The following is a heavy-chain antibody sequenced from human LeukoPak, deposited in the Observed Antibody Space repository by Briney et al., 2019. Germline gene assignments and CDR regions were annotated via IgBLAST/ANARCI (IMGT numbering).Heavy chain of an antibody. J-gene: IGHJ5*02. D-gene: IGHD1-26*01. V-gene: IGHV1-18*01. CDR1: GYTFTTYG. CDR3: ARDTGSNFFDP. CDR2: ISTYNAKT. Sequence: ASVKVSCKASGYTFTTYGIIWVRQAPGQGLEWMGWISTYNAKTKYAQNLQGRVAMTTDTTTSTVYMELRSLTSDDTAVYYCARDTGSNFFDPWAREPWSPSPQ.